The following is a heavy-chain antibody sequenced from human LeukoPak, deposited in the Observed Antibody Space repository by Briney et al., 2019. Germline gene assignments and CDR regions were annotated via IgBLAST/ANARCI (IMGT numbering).Heavy chain of an antibody. V-gene: IGHV4-59*08. CDR3: TRGNPNWFDP. Sequence: PSETLSLTCTVSGGSISNYYWSWIRQPPGKGLEWIGYIYYSGITNNNPSLKSRVTVSVDTSKNQFSLKLSPVTVADTAVYYCTRGNPNWFDPWGQGTLVTVSS. J-gene: IGHJ5*02. CDR1: GGSISNYY. CDR2: IYYSGIT.